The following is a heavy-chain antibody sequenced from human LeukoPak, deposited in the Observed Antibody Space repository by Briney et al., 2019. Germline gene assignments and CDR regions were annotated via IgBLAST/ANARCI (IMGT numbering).Heavy chain of an antibody. Sequence: GASVKVSCKASGYTFTGYYMHWVRQAPGQGLEWMGWINPNSGGTNYAQKFQGWVTMTRDTSISTAYMELSRLRSDDTAVYYCARGDGQIAAAGTGWFDPWGQGTLVTVSS. D-gene: IGHD6-13*01. J-gene: IGHJ5*02. V-gene: IGHV1-2*04. CDR3: ARGDGQIAAAGTGWFDP. CDR1: GYTFTGYY. CDR2: INPNSGGT.